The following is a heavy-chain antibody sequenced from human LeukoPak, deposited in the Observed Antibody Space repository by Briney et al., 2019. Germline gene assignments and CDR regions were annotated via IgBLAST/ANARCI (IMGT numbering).Heavy chain of an antibody. J-gene: IGHJ4*02. Sequence: GGSLRLSCAESGFTSSSNWMHWVRQAPGNGLVWVSRIASDGSSTDYADSVRGRFTISRDNAKNTLYLQMNSLRAEDTAVYYCTSARYGGNSDYWGQGTLVTVSS. V-gene: IGHV3-74*01. D-gene: IGHD4-23*01. CDR3: TSARYGGNSDY. CDR1: GFTSSSNW. CDR2: IASDGSST.